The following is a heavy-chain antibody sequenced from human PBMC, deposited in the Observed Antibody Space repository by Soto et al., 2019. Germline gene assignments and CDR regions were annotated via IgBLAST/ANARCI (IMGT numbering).Heavy chain of an antibody. V-gene: IGHV3-15*01. D-gene: IGHD3-3*01. Sequence: PGGSLRLSCAASGFTFNNAWMSWVRQAPGKGLEWVGRINTKTDGGTADYAAPVKGTFTISRDDSKNTLYLQMNSLKTEDTAVYYCTTLRYYDFWSGYYRYYYYYMDVWGKGTTVTVSS. CDR2: INTKTDGGTA. CDR3: TTLRYYDFWSGYYRYYYYYMDV. J-gene: IGHJ6*03. CDR1: GFTFNNAW.